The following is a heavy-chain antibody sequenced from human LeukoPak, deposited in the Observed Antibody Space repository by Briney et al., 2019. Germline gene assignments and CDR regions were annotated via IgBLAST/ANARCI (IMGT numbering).Heavy chain of an antibody. V-gene: IGHV1-3*04. Sequence: ASVKVSCKASGYTFTSYAMHWVRQAPGQRLEWMGWINTGNGNTKYSQRFQGRVTITRDTSASTAYMELSSLRSEDTAVYYCARDAGVFGVDYWGQGTLVTVSS. CDR2: INTGNGNT. J-gene: IGHJ4*02. CDR1: GYTFTSYA. CDR3: ARDAGVFGVDY. D-gene: IGHD3-10*02.